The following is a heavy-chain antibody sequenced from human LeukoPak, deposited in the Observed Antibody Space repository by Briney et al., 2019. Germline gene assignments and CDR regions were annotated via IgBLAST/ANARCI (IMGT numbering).Heavy chain of an antibody. Sequence: GGSQRLSCAASGFTFSSYWMSWVRQAPGKGLEWVANTKQDGSERYYVDSVKGRFTISRDNAKNSLYLQMNSLRAEDTAVYYCARDKIVGATNFDYWGQGTLVTVSS. CDR2: TKQDGSER. J-gene: IGHJ4*02. CDR3: ARDKIVGATNFDY. V-gene: IGHV3-7*03. D-gene: IGHD1-26*01. CDR1: GFTFSSYW.